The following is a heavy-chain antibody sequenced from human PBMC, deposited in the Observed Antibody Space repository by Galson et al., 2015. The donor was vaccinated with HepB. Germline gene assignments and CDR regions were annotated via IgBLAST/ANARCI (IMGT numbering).Heavy chain of an antibody. J-gene: IGHJ4*02. CDR1: GGTFSSYA. CDR2: IIPIIGKA. Sequence: SVKVSCKASGGTFSSYAISWVRQAPGQGLEWMGRIIPIIGKANYAQKFQGRVTITADKSTSTAYMELSSLRSEDTAVYYCAREIKSGYSDWLLVGGGDDEPPYYFDYWGQGTLVTVSS. D-gene: IGHD3-9*01. V-gene: IGHV1-69*04. CDR3: AREIKSGYSDWLLVGGGDDEPPYYFDY.